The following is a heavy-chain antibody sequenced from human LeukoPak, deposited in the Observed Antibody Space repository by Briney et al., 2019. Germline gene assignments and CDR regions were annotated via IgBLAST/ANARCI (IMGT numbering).Heavy chain of an antibody. CDR3: ASLGYSSGTESS. J-gene: IGHJ5*02. V-gene: IGHV4-39*07. Sequence: KTSETLSLTCSVSGGSISRSNYYWDWIRQPPGKGLEWIGSIYYSGTTNYNPSLKSRVTISVDTSKNQFSLKLSSVTAADTAVYYCASLGYSSGTESSWGQGTLVTVSS. D-gene: IGHD6-19*01. CDR1: GGSISRSNYY. CDR2: IYYSGTT.